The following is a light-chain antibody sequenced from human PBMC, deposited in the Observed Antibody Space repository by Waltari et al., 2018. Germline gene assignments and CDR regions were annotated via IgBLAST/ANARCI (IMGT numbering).Light chain of an antibody. CDR1: TSTLRTNY. V-gene: IGLV1-51*01. CDR3: ASWDSSLSAAGV. J-gene: IGLJ3*02. CDR2: DDN. Sequence: QSVLTPPPSVSAAPGQTVTISCSGGTSTLRTNYLSWYQKFPGRYPRLIIFDDNQRPSGIPDRFAGSKSGTSATLAITGLQSGDEADYYCASWDSSLSAAGVFGGGTRLTVL.